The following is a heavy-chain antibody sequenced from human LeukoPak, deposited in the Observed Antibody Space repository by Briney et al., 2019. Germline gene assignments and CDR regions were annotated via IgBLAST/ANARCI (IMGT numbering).Heavy chain of an antibody. J-gene: IGHJ4*02. CDR3: ARHRSGWYVGFDY. CDR2: MYYSRST. Sequence: SETLSLTCTVSGGSISSSSFYWGWIRQPPGKGLEWIGTMYYSRSTYYNPSLYSRVTISVDTSKNQFSLKLSSVTAADTAVYYCARHRSGWYVGFDYWGQGTLVTVSS. V-gene: IGHV4-39*01. CDR1: GGSISSSSFY. D-gene: IGHD6-19*01.